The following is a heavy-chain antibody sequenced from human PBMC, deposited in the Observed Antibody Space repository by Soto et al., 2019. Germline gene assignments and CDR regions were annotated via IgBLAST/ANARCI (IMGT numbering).Heavy chain of an antibody. Sequence: QVQLVQSGAEVKKPGASVKLSCEASGYTFTTYFIHWVRQAPGQGLEWVGIINPNGGSTGYGQKFQGRVTMTSDTSTRTVYMELNSVKSADTALYYCARGLGAREDAFDFWGPGTMVTVSA. CDR3: ARGLGAREDAFDF. D-gene: IGHD1-26*01. V-gene: IGHV1-46*01. CDR1: GYTFTTYF. CDR2: INPNGGST. J-gene: IGHJ3*01.